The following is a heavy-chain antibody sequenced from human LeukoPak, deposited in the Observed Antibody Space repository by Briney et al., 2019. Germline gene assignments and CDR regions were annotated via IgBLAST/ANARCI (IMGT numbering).Heavy chain of an antibody. D-gene: IGHD6-13*01. CDR1: GGSISSGGYY. CDR2: IYHSGST. J-gene: IGHJ4*02. Sequence: SETLSPTCTVSGGSISSGGYYWSWIRQPPGKGLEWIGYIYHSGSTYYNPSLKSRVTISVDRSKNQFSLKLSSVTAADTAVYYCARDSSSSPSPYYFDYWGQGTLVTVSS. CDR3: ARDSSSSPSPYYFDY. V-gene: IGHV4-30-2*01.